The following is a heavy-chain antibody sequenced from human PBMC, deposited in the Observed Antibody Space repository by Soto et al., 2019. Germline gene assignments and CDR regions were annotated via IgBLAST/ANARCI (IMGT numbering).Heavy chain of an antibody. V-gene: IGHV4-61*01. CDR3: ARVERKSSSWYWGGDWFDP. CDR1: GGSISSGYYY. D-gene: IGHD6-13*01. CDR2: IYYSGST. Sequence: SETLSLTCTVSGGSISSGYYYWSWIRQPPGKGLEWIGYIYYSGSTNYNPSLKSRVTISVDTSKNQFSLKLSSVTAADTAVYYCARVERKSSSWYWGGDWFDPWGQGTLVTVSS. J-gene: IGHJ5*02.